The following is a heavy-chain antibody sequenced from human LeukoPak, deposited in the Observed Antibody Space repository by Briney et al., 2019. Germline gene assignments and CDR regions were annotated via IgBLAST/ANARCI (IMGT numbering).Heavy chain of an antibody. CDR1: GYSFTSYW. D-gene: IGHD3-3*01. V-gene: IGHV5-51*01. J-gene: IGHJ6*03. Sequence: GESLKISCKGSGYSFTSYWIGWVRQMPGKGLEWMGIIYPGDSDTRYSPPFQGQVTISADKSISTAYLQWSSLKASDTAMYYCARQKASGYYSYYYYMDVWGKGTTVTISS. CDR2: IYPGDSDT. CDR3: ARQKASGYYSYYYYMDV.